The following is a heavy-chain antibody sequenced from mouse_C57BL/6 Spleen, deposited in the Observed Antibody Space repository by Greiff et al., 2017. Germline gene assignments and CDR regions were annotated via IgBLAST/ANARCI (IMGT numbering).Heavy chain of an antibody. D-gene: IGHD2-10*02. CDR3: ARRYGNFDY. Sequence: VQLQQPGAELVMPGASVKLSCKASGYTFTSYWMHWVKQRPGQGLEWIGEIDPSDSYTNYNQKFKGKSTLTVDKSSSTAYMQLSSLTSEDSAVYYCARRYGNFDYWGQGTTRTVSS. CDR2: IDPSDSYT. CDR1: GYTFTSYW. J-gene: IGHJ2*01. V-gene: IGHV1-69*01.